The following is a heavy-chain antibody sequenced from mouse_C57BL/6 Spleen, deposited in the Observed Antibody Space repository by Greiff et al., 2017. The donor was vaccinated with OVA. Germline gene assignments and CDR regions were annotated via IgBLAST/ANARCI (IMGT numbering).Heavy chain of an antibody. D-gene: IGHD1-1*01. CDR3: ARGGGSSIDY. Sequence: QVQLKESGAELVRPGASVKLSCKASGYTFTDYYINWVKQRPGQGLEWIARIYPGSGNTYYNEKFKGKATLTAEKSSSTAYMQLSSLTSEDSAVYFCARGGGSSIDYWGQGTTLTVSS. CDR2: IYPGSGNT. J-gene: IGHJ2*01. CDR1: GYTFTDYY. V-gene: IGHV1-76*01.